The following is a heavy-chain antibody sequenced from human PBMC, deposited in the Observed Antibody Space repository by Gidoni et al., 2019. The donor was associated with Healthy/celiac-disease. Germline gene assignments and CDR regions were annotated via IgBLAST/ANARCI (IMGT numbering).Heavy chain of an antibody. D-gene: IGHD3-22*01. CDR1: GFTFSSYA. Sequence: EVQLVESGGGLVQPGGSLRLSCAASGFTFSSYAMSWVRQAPGKGLEWVSAISGSGGSTYYADSVKGRFTISRDNSKNTLYLQMNSLRAEDTAVYYCVGTYYYDSSGYYLWGYFDYWGQGTLVTVSS. CDR2: ISGSGGST. J-gene: IGHJ4*02. CDR3: VGTYYYDSSGYYLWGYFDY. V-gene: IGHV3-23*04.